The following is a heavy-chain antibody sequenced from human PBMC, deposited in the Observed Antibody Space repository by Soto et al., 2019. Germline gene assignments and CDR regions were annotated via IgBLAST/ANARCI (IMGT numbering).Heavy chain of an antibody. V-gene: IGHV3-30*18. D-gene: IGHD4-17*01. J-gene: IGHJ6*02. CDR3: AKDFTPWFGDYFYYYYGMDV. CDR2: MSYDGSK. CDR1: GFTFSSYG. Sequence: QVQLVESGGGVVQPGRSLRLSCAAAGFTFSSYGMHWVRQAPGTGLEWVAVMSYDGSKYYADTVKGRFTISRDNSKNTLYLQINSLRAEDTAVYYCAKDFTPWFGDYFYYYYGMDVWGQGTTVTVSS.